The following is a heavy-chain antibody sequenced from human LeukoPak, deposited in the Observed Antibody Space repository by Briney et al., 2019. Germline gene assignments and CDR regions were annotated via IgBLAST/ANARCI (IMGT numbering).Heavy chain of an antibody. CDR2: ISWNSGDI. V-gene: IGHV3-9*01. CDR1: GFTFDDYA. CDR3: AKDSLGYFDYGDPFDY. D-gene: IGHD3-9*01. Sequence: GGSLRLSCVASGFTFDDYAMHWVRQAPGKGLEWVSGISWNSGDIGYADSVKGRFTISRDNAKNSLYLQMNSLRPEDTALYYCAKDSLGYFDYGDPFDYWGQGTLVTVSS. J-gene: IGHJ4*02.